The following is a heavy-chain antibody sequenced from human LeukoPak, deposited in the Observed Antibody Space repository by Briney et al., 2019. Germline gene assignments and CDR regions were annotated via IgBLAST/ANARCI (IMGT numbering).Heavy chain of an antibody. CDR2: MNPNSGNT. Sequence: ASVKVSCKASGYTFTSYDINWVRQATGQGLEWMGWMNPNSGNTGYAQKFQGRVTMTRNTSISTAYMELSSLRSEDTAVYYCARAGLYSYYMDVWGKGTTVTVSS. CDR3: ARAGLYSYYMDV. CDR1: GYTFTSYD. D-gene: IGHD6-19*01. J-gene: IGHJ6*03. V-gene: IGHV1-8*01.